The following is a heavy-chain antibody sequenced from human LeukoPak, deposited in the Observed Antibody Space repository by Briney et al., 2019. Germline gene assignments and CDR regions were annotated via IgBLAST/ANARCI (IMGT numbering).Heavy chain of an antibody. D-gene: IGHD2-15*01. V-gene: IGHV3-7*01. CDR3: AREYCSGGSCYFGDYFDY. CDR2: IKQDGSEK. CDR1: GFTFSSYW. J-gene: IGHJ4*02. Sequence: QTWGSLRLSCAASGFTFSSYWMSWVRQAPGKGLEWAANIKQDGSEKYYVDSVKGRFTISRDNARNSLYLQMNSLRAEDTALYYCAREYCSGGSCYFGDYFDYWGQGSLVTVTS.